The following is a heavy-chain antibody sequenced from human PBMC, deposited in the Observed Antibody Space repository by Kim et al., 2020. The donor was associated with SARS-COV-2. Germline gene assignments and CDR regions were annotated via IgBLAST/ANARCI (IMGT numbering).Heavy chain of an antibody. J-gene: IGHJ4*02. Sequence: GGSLRLSCAASGFTFSSYAMSWVRQAPGKGLEWVSAISGSGGSTYYADSVKGRFTISRDNSKNTLYLQMNSLRAEDTAVYYCAKAAGGEWELREDFDYWGQGTLVTVSS. CDR1: GFTFSSYA. CDR3: AKAAGGEWELREDFDY. V-gene: IGHV3-23*01. CDR2: ISGSGGST. D-gene: IGHD1-26*01.